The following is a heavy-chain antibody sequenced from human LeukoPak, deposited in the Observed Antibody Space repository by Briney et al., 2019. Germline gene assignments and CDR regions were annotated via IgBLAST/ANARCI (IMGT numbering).Heavy chain of an antibody. Sequence: GGSLRLSCAASGFTFSSYAMSWVRQAPGKGLEWVSAISGSGGSTYYADSVKGRFTISRDNSKNTLYLQMNSLRAQDTAVYYCATGYHQADDYAFDIWGEGTMVTVSS. CDR3: ATGYHQADDYAFDI. CDR2: ISGSGGST. CDR1: GFTFSSYA. V-gene: IGHV3-23*01. D-gene: IGHD3-16*01. J-gene: IGHJ3*02.